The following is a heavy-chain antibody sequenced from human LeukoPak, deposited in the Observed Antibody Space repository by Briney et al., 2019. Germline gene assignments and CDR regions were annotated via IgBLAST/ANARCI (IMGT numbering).Heavy chain of an antibody. CDR1: GFTFSSYG. V-gene: IGHV3-30*02. D-gene: IGHD3-22*01. CDR2: IRYDGSNK. J-gene: IGHJ4*02. Sequence: GGSLRLSCAASGFTFSSYGMHWVRQAPGKGLEWVAFIRYDGSNKYYADSVKGRFTISRDNSKNTLYLQMNSLRAEDTAVYYCAKDRQGYDSSGYPVDYRGQGTLVTVSS. CDR3: AKDRQGYDSSGYPVDY.